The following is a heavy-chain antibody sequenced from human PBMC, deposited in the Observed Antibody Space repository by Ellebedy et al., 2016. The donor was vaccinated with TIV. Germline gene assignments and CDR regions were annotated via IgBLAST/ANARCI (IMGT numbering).Heavy chain of an antibody. Sequence: GESLKISCAASGFTFSDYYMSWIRQAPGKGLEWVSRTRNKANSYTTEYAASVKGRFTISRDDSKNSLYLQMNSLKTEDTAVYYCAREGVVGATLAYWGQGTLVTVSS. CDR1: GFTFSDYY. CDR3: AREGVVGATLAY. J-gene: IGHJ4*02. CDR2: TRNKANSYTT. V-gene: IGHV3-72*01. D-gene: IGHD1-26*01.